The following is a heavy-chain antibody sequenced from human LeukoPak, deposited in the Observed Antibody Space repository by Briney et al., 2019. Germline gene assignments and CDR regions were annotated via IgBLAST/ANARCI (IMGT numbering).Heavy chain of an antibody. J-gene: IGHJ4*02. CDR2: ISPSGRHT. CDR1: GFTFSDYY. Sequence: GGSLRLSCAASGFTFSDYYMSWIRQAPGKGLEWVSYISPSGRHTNYADSVKGRFTISRDNAKNSLYLQMNSLRVEDTAVYYCARQPSSQNFDYWGQGALVTVSS. D-gene: IGHD6-13*01. CDR3: ARQPSSQNFDY. V-gene: IGHV3-11*03.